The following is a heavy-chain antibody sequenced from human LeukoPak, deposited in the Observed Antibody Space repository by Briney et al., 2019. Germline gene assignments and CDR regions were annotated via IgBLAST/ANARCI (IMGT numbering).Heavy chain of an antibody. CDR2: IYYSGST. V-gene: IGHV4-59*01. Sequence: SETLSLTCTVSGGSISSYYWSWIRQPPGKGLEWIGYIYYSGSTNYNPSLKSRVTISVDTSKNQFPLKLSSVTAADTAVYYCARDLNGVRAFDIWGQGTMVTVSS. CDR3: ARDLNGVRAFDI. D-gene: IGHD3-16*02. CDR1: GGSISSYY. J-gene: IGHJ3*02.